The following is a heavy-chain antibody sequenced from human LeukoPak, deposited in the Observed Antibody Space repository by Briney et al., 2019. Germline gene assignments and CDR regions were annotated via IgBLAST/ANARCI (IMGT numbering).Heavy chain of an antibody. CDR1: GGSISSGGYY. D-gene: IGHD5-18*01. J-gene: IGHJ4*02. CDR2: IYYSGST. V-gene: IGHV4-31*03. Sequence: SETLSLTCTVSGGSISSGGYYWSWIRQHPGKGLEWIGYIYYSGSTYYNPSLKSRVTISVDTSKDQFSLKLSSVTAADTAVYYCARVYSYGYYFDYWGQGTLVTVSS. CDR3: ARVYSYGYYFDY.